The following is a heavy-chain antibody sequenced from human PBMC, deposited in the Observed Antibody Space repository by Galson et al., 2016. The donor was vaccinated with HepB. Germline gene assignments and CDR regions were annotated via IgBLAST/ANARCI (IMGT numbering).Heavy chain of an antibody. Sequence: SVKVSCKASGYTFTSHWMHWVRQAPGQGLEWMGVINPTGDYTDYAQNFQGRVTMTRDTSMTTDYMDLRSLRSEDTAVYYCARDNSGTAGTGGNSKDFWYFDLWGRGTLVTVSS. V-gene: IGHV1-46*03. CDR3: ARDNSGTAGTGGNSKDFWYFDL. CDR1: GYTFTSHW. CDR2: INPTGDYT. J-gene: IGHJ2*01. D-gene: IGHD6-13*01.